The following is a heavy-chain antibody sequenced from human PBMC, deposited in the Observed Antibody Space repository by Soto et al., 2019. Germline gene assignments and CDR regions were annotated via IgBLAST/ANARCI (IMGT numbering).Heavy chain of an antibody. Sequence: EVQLLESGGGLVQPGGSLRLSCAASGFTFSSYAMSWVRQAPGKGLEWVSAISGSGGSTYYADSVKGRFTISRDNSKNTLYLQMNSLRAEDTAVYYCATDSIAAAGTDWYFDLWGRGTLVTVSS. V-gene: IGHV3-23*01. CDR2: ISGSGGST. CDR1: GFTFSSYA. J-gene: IGHJ2*01. CDR3: ATDSIAAAGTDWYFDL. D-gene: IGHD6-13*01.